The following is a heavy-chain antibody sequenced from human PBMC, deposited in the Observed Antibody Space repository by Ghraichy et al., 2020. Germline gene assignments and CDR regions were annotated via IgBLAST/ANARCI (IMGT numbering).Heavy chain of an antibody. J-gene: IGHJ5*02. Sequence: GGSLRLSCAASGFTFNNYWMSWVRQAPGKGLEWVANIHQDGSQIHYVDSVKGRFTISRDNANNSLFLQMNSLRAEDTAVYYCARAPGQSSCSGGTCYPNLFDPWGQGTLVTVSS. V-gene: IGHV3-7*03. CDR2: IHQDGSQI. CDR1: GFTFNNYW. CDR3: ARAPGQSSCSGGTCYPNLFDP. D-gene: IGHD2-15*01.